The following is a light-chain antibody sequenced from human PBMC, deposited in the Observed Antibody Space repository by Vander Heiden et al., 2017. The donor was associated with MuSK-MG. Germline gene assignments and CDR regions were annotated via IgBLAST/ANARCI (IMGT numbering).Light chain of an antibody. CDR2: DDS. J-gene: IGLJ2*01. CDR1: NIGGKS. Sequence: SYVLTQPPSVSVAPGPTARITCGGNNIGGKSVHWYQQKPGQAPVLVVYDDSDRPSGIPERFSGSNSGNTATLTISRVEAGDEADYYCQVWDTTTDHPVFGGGTKLTVL. CDR3: QVWDTTTDHPV. V-gene: IGLV3-21*02.